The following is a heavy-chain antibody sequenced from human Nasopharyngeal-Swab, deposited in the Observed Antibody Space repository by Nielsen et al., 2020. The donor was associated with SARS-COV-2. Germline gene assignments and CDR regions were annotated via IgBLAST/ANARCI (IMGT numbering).Heavy chain of an antibody. CDR2: INFSGTT. V-gene: IGHV4-59*01. J-gene: IGHJ4*02. Sequence: WIRQPPGKGLEWVRYINFSGTTNYNPSLKSRVTIPVDTSKNQFSLILNSMTAADTAVYYCARGRGYAYPVDYWGQGILVTVSS. CDR3: ARGRGYAYPVDY. D-gene: IGHD1-1*01.